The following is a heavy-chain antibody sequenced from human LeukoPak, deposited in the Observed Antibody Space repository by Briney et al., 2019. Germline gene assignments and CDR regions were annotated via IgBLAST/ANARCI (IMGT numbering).Heavy chain of an antibody. D-gene: IGHD3-3*01. V-gene: IGHV1-2*02. Sequence: ASVKVSCKASGYTFTGYYMHWVRQAPGQGLEWMGWINPNSGGTNYAQKFQGRVTMTRDTSISTAYMELSRLRSDDTAVYYCARAPVPLRFLEWSPDYWGQGTLVTVSS. CDR1: GYTFTGYY. CDR2: INPNSGGT. CDR3: ARAPVPLRFLEWSPDY. J-gene: IGHJ4*02.